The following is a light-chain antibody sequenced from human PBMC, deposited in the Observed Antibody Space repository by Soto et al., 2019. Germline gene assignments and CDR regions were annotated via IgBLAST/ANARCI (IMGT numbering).Light chain of an antibody. CDR1: QSVSSS. CDR2: VTS. CDR3: QQYVHWPPGT. J-gene: IGKJ1*01. Sequence: EIVVTQSPATLSVSPGERVTLSCRASQSVSSSLAWYQQRPGQAPRLLIYVTSTRAPGIAARFSGSGSGTEFTLPISSLQSDDVAVYYCQQYVHWPPGTFGQGTTVEIK. V-gene: IGKV3-15*01.